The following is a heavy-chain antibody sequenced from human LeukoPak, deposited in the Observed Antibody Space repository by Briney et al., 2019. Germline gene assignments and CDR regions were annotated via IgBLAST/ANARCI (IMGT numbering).Heavy chain of an antibody. CDR3: AEYSSSSNYYYGMDV. D-gene: IGHD6-13*01. CDR1: GFTFSTYG. Sequence: PGRSLRLACAASGFTFSTYGMHWVRQAPGKGLEWVAVISYDGSYKRYADSVKGRFTISRDNSEKTLYLQMNSLRAEDTAVYYCAEYSSSSNYYYGMDVWGQGTTVTVSS. V-gene: IGHV3-30*18. J-gene: IGHJ6*02. CDR2: ISYDGSYK.